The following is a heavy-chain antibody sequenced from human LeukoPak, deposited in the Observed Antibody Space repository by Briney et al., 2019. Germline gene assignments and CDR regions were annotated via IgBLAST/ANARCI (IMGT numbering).Heavy chain of an antibody. CDR1: GYTFTSYG. CDR2: ISAYNGNT. J-gene: IGHJ6*03. D-gene: IGHD2-2*01. V-gene: IGHV1-18*01. CDR3: ARGTYCSSTSCFTNYYYYYYMDV. Sequence: WASVKVSCKASGYTFTSYGISWVRQAPGQGLEWMGWISAYNGNTNYAQKLQGRVTMTTDTSTSTAYMELRSLRSDDTAVYCCARGTYCSSTSCFTNYYYYYYMDVWGKGTTVTVSS.